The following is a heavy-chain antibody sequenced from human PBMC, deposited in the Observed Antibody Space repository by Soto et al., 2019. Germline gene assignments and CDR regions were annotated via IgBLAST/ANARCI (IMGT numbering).Heavy chain of an antibody. V-gene: IGHV1-2*02. CDR2: INPNSGGT. CDR1: GYTFTGYY. CDR3: ARGLGYCSGGSCSSD. D-gene: IGHD2-15*01. J-gene: IGHJ4*02. Sequence: ASVKVSFKASGYTFTGYYMHWLRQAPGQGLEWMGWINPNSGGTNYAQKFQGRVTMTRDTSISTAYMELSRLRSDDTAVYYCARGLGYCSGGSCSSDWGQGTLVTVSS.